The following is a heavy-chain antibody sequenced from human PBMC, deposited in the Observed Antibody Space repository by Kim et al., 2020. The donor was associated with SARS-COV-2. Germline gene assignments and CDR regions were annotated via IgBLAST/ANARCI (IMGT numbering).Heavy chain of an antibody. V-gene: IGHV4-30-4*01. CDR2: ISYSGSK. CDR3: ARDQGGRYVDY. Sequence: SETLSLTCAVSGASFSSVAYYWSWIRRPPGRGLEWIGYISYSGSKYFNPSLQSRVTMSVDTSKNQFSLDLSSVTAADTAVYFCARDQGGRYVDYWGQGALVTVSS. CDR1: GASFSSVAYY. J-gene: IGHJ4*02. D-gene: IGHD1-1*01.